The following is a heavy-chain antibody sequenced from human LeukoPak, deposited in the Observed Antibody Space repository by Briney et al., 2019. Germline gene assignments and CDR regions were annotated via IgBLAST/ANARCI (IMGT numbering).Heavy chain of an antibody. Sequence: SETLSLTCTVSGDSISRGRYYWSWVRQPAGKELEWIGRIYASGKTDYNPYTPSLKSRVAMSLDTSKNQVSLYLTSVTAADTAMYFCARSFSEKFYFESWGQGTLVTVSS. CDR3: ARSFSEKFYFES. V-gene: IGHV4-61*02. CDR2: IYASGKT. CDR1: GDSISRGRYY. D-gene: IGHD1-26*01. J-gene: IGHJ4*02.